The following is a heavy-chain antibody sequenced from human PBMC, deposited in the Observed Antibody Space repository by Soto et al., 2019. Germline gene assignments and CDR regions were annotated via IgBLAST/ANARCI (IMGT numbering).Heavy chain of an antibody. D-gene: IGHD5-18*01. V-gene: IGHV4-34*01. J-gene: IGHJ4*02. CDR3: ARGKRMQLWLKSYFDT. CDR2: VNHRGET. CDR1: GGSFTGYF. Sequence: PSETLSLTCAVYGGSFTGYFWSWIRHSPGKGLEWIGEVNHRGETNYSPSLKSRLTISGDKSQNHTSLKLSSVTAADTAVYYCARGKRMQLWLKSYFDTWGQGTPVTVSS.